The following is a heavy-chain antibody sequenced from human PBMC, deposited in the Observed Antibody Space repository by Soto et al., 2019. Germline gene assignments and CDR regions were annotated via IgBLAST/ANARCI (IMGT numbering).Heavy chain of an antibody. D-gene: IGHD5-18*01. Sequence: PSETLSLTCTFSGVSISSSSYYCGWIRQPPGKGLEWIGSIYYSGSTYYNPSLKSRVTISVDTSKNQFSLKLSSVTAADTAVYYCARQAGYGYIYFDYWGQGNLVTV. CDR1: GVSISSSSYY. CDR2: IYYSGST. V-gene: IGHV4-39*01. J-gene: IGHJ4*02. CDR3: ARQAGYGYIYFDY.